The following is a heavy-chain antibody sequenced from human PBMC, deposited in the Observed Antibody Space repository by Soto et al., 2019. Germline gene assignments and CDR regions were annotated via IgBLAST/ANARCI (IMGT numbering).Heavy chain of an antibody. CDR3: ARGGKYYYASSGYYYFDY. Sequence: QVQLVQSGAEVKKPGSSVKVSCKASGGTFSSYAISWLRQAPGQGLEWMGGIIPIFGTANYAQKFQGRVTITADESTSTAYMELSSLRSEDTAVYYCARGGKYYYASSGYYYFDYWGQGTLVTVSS. CDR2: IIPIFGTA. D-gene: IGHD3-22*01. J-gene: IGHJ4*02. CDR1: GGTFSSYA. V-gene: IGHV1-69*01.